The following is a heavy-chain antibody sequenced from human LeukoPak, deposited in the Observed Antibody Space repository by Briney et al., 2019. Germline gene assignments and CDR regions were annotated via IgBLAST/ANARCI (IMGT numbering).Heavy chain of an antibody. D-gene: IGHD3-3*01. CDR3: ARGRTYYDFWSGPDADWFDP. Sequence: ASVKVSCKASGYTFTSYYMHWVRQAPGQGLEWMGIINPSGGSTSYAQKFQGRVTMTRDTSTSTVYMELSSLRSEDTAVYYYARGRTYYDFWSGPDADWFDPWGQGTLVTVSS. J-gene: IGHJ5*02. CDR1: GYTFTSYY. CDR2: INPSGGST. V-gene: IGHV1-46*01.